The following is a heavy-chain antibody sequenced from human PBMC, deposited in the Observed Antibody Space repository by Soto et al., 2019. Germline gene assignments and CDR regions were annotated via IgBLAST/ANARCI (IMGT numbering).Heavy chain of an antibody. V-gene: IGHV3-48*01. J-gene: IGHJ3*02. Sequence: EVQLVQSGGALVQPGGSLRLSCAASGFTPSRLSMNWVRQAPGKGLEWISYINSAGSIIYYADSVKGRFTISRDNAKNTLYLQMNSLRAEDTAVYYCATGTDSGWLDNPNHVLDIWGQGTMVTVSS. D-gene: IGHD3-22*01. CDR2: INSAGSII. CDR3: ATGTDSGWLDNPNHVLDI. CDR1: GFTPSRLS.